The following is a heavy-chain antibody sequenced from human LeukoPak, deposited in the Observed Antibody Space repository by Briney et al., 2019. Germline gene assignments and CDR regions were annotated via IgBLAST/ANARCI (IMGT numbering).Heavy chain of an antibody. J-gene: IGHJ4*02. CDR1: GFTFSSYG. CDR3: ARVMVRGLFDY. D-gene: IGHD3-10*01. Sequence: GGTLRLSCAASGFTFSSYGMSWVRQAPGKGLEWVANIKQDGSEKYYVDSVKGRFTISRDNAKNSLYLQMNSLRAEDTAVYYCARVMVRGLFDYWGQGTLVTVSS. CDR2: IKQDGSEK. V-gene: IGHV3-7*01.